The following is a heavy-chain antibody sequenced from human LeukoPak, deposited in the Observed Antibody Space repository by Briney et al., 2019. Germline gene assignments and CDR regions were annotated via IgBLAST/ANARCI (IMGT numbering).Heavy chain of an antibody. CDR2: IWYDGSNK. Sequence: GGSLRLSCAASGFTFSSYGMHWVRQAPGKGLEWVAVIWYDGSNKYYADSVKGRFTISRDNSKNTLYLQMNGLRAEDTAVYYCARDKGTVTLYYYYGMDVWGQGTTVTVSS. D-gene: IGHD4-17*01. J-gene: IGHJ6*02. CDR3: ARDKGTVTLYYYYGMDV. V-gene: IGHV3-33*01. CDR1: GFTFSSYG.